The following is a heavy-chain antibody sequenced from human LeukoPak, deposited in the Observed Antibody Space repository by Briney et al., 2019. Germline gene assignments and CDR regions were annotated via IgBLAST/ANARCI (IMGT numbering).Heavy chain of an antibody. CDR2: IYYIGST. D-gene: IGHD6-25*01. Sequence: TSETLSLTCTVSGGSISSYYWSWIRQPPGKGLEWIGYIYYIGSTNYNPSLKSRVTISVDTSKNQFSLKLSSVTAADTAVYYCARDQRLGYYYYGMDVWGQGTTVTVSS. CDR3: ARDQRLGYYYYGMDV. CDR1: GGSISSYY. J-gene: IGHJ6*02. V-gene: IGHV4-59*01.